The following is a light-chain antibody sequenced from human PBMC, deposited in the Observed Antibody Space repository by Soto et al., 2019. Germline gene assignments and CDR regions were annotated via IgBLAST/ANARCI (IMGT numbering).Light chain of an antibody. Sequence: DIQVTQSPSTLSASIGARVTITCRASQSINGRLAWYQQKPGRPPKLLIYDVSFLESGVPSRFSGSGSGTDFNLTISSLRPDDFATFYCQQYKVYPYTFGQGTRLDIQ. CDR1: QSINGR. V-gene: IGKV1-5*01. CDR2: DVS. CDR3: QQYKVYPYT. J-gene: IGKJ2*01.